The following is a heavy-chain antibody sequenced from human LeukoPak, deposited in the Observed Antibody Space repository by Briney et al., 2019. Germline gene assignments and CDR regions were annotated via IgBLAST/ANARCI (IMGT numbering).Heavy chain of an antibody. D-gene: IGHD2-2*01. CDR2: IYPGDSDT. Sequence: GEPLKISCKGSGYSFINYWIGWVRQMPGKGLEWMGLIYPGDSDTRYSPSFQGQVTISVDKSIDPTYLQGSSLKASDTAMYYCARRSGSRGSYSIDYRGQGTLITVSS. CDR3: ARRSGSRGSYSIDY. V-gene: IGHV5-51*01. J-gene: IGHJ4*02. CDR1: GYSFINYW.